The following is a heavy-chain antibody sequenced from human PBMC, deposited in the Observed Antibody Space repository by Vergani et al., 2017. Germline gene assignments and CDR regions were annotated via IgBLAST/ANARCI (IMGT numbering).Heavy chain of an antibody. J-gene: IGHJ4*02. CDR1: GFTFSGHA. CDR3: AKELIGPGAVAIVTPFDH. CDR2: ITSSGRTT. Sequence: EVQLLESGGGLVQPGGSLRLSCAASGFTFSGHAMSWVRQAPGKGLEWVAGITSSGRTTNYADSVNGRFTISRDNSKDTLYLQMNNVRADDTAVYYCAKELIGPGAVAIVTPFDHWGQGTLVTGSS. V-gene: IGHV3-23*01. D-gene: IGHD6-13*01.